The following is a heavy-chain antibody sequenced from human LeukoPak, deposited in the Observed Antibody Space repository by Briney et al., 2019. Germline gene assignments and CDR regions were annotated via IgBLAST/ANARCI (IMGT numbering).Heavy chain of an antibody. V-gene: IGHV1-24*01. CDR2: FDPDDGET. CDR3: ATGTIYCSSCSDDY. J-gene: IGHJ4*02. Sequence: ASVKVSCKVSGDSLTDLSMPWVRQAPGKGLEWMGGFDPDDGETPIFAQKFQGRVTMTEDTSTDTAYMELSSLRSEDTAVYYCATGTIYCSSCSDDYWGQGTLVTVSS. CDR1: GDSLTDLS. D-gene: IGHD2-2*01.